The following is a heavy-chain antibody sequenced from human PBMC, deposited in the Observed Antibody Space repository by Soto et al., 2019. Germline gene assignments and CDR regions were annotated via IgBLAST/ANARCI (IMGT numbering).Heavy chain of an antibody. D-gene: IGHD1-26*01. CDR3: ARGLSRVGATHYYGMDV. V-gene: IGHV3-33*01. Sequence: GGSLRLSCAASGFTFSGYGMHWVRQATGKGLEWVSVIWYDGSNKYYADSVKGRFTISRDNSKNTLYLQMNSLRAEDTAVYYCARGLSRVGATHYYGMDVWGQGTTVTVSS. CDR2: IWYDGSNK. J-gene: IGHJ6*02. CDR1: GFTFSGYG.